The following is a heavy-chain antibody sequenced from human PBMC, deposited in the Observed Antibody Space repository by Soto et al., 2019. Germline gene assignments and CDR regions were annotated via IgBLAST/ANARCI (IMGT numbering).Heavy chain of an antibody. V-gene: IGHV4-4*02. J-gene: IGHJ4*02. CDR1: SASIGATNW. Sequence: QVQLQESGPGLVKPSGTLSLTCAVSSASIGATNWWSWVRQPPGKGLEWIGQIYHSGSTNYNPSLKSRVTISVDTSKNQFSLDLSSVTAADTAVYYCGVVVVPAAVHYWGQGTLVTVSS. D-gene: IGHD2-2*01. CDR2: IYHSGST. CDR3: GVVVVPAAVHY.